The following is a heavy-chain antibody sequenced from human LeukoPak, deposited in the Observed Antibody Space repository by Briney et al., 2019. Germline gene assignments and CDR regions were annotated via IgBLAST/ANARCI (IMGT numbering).Heavy chain of an antibody. Sequence: EASVKVSCKTSGYTFTGYYMHWVRQAPGQGLEWRGWINPNSGGTNYAQKFQGWVTMTRDTSISTAYMELSRLRSDHTAVYYCARGVRTAMVTFDYWGQGTLVTVSS. D-gene: IGHD5-18*01. CDR2: INPNSGGT. J-gene: IGHJ4*02. CDR3: ARGVRTAMVTFDY. CDR1: GYTFTGYY. V-gene: IGHV1-2*04.